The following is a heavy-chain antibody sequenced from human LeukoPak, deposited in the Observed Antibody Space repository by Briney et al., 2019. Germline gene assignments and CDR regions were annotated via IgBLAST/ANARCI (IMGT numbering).Heavy chain of an antibody. CDR2: IYSGGST. Sequence: PGGSLRLSCAASGFTVSSNYMSWVRQAPGKGLEWVSAIYSGGSTYYADSLKGRFTISRDNSKNTLYLQMNSLRAEDTAVYYCGRVGDGYNDNYWGQGTLVTVSS. D-gene: IGHD5-24*01. V-gene: IGHV3-66*01. CDR1: GFTVSSNY. J-gene: IGHJ4*02. CDR3: GRVGDGYNDNY.